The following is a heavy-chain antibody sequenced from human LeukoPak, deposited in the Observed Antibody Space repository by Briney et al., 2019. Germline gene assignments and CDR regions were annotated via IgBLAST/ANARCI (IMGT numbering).Heavy chain of an antibody. Sequence: PGESLRLSCAASGFTFSSYWMSWVRQAPGKGLEWVANIKQDGSEKYYVDSVKGRFTISRDNAKNSLYLQMNSLRAEDTAVYYCARGEWGLYSYGYDYWGQGTLVTVSS. CDR2: IKQDGSEK. CDR1: GFTFSSYW. J-gene: IGHJ4*02. CDR3: ARGEWGLYSYGYDY. D-gene: IGHD5-18*01. V-gene: IGHV3-7*01.